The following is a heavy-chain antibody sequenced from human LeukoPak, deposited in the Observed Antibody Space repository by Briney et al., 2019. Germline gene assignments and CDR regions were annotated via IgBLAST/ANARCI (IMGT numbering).Heavy chain of an antibody. D-gene: IGHD1-26*01. V-gene: IGHV4-39*01. CDR1: GGSISSSSYY. CDR2: IYYSGST. CDR3: ARAVRVPLSTNWFDP. J-gene: IGHJ5*02. Sequence: SETLSLTCTVSGGSISSSSYYWGWIRQPPGKGLEWSGSIYYSGSTYYNPSLKSRVTISVDTSKNQFSLKLSSVTAADTAVYYCARAVRVPLSTNWFDPWGQGTLVTVSS.